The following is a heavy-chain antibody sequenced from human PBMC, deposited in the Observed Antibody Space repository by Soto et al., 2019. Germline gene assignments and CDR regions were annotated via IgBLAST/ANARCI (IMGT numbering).Heavy chain of an antibody. Sequence: QVQLQESGPGLVKPSETLSLTCTVSGGSISSYYWSWIRQPPGKGLEWIGYIYYSGSTNYNPSLKSRVTISVDTSKNQFSLKLSSVTAADTAVYYCAGSHRNWNYLLDYWGQGTLVTVSS. V-gene: IGHV4-59*01. CDR3: AGSHRNWNYLLDY. CDR1: GGSISSYY. D-gene: IGHD1-7*01. CDR2: IYYSGST. J-gene: IGHJ4*02.